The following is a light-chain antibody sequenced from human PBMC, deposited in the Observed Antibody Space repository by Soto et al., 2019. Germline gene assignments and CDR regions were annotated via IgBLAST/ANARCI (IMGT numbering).Light chain of an antibody. CDR3: QQYGDSVFT. CDR1: QSLTSNY. V-gene: IGKV3-20*01. Sequence: EIVLTQSPGTLSLSPGERATLSCRASQSLTSNYLAWYQKKPGQPPRLLISGTSNRATGIPDRFSGSGSGTAFTLTINRLEPDDFAVYYCQQYGDSVFTFGPGTKVDIK. J-gene: IGKJ3*01. CDR2: GTS.